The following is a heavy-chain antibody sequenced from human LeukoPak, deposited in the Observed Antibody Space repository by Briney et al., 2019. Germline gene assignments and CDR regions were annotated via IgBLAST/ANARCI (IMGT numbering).Heavy chain of an antibody. CDR3: ARDPVGYYYGSGSYYYYAMDV. J-gene: IGHJ6*02. CDR1: GFTFSSYE. D-gene: IGHD3-10*01. CDR2: ISSSGSTI. V-gene: IGHV3-48*03. Sequence: TGGYLRLSCAASGFTFSSYEMNWVRQAPGKGLEWVSYISSSGSTIYYADSVKGRFTTSRDNAKNSLYLQMNSLRVEDTAVYYCARDPVGYYYGSGSYYYYAMDVWGQGTTVTVSS.